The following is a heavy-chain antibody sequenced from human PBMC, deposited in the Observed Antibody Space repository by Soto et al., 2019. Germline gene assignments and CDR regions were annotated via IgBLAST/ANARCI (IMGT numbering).Heavy chain of an antibody. V-gene: IGHV4-39*01. CDR2: IYYSGST. D-gene: IGHD5-12*01. J-gene: IGHJ4*02. CDR1: GGSISSSSYY. CDR3: ASRDGYNYTFDY. Sequence: PSETLSLTCTVSGGSISSSSYYWGWIRQPPGKGLEWIGSIYYSGSTYYNPSLKSRVTISVDTSKNQFSLKLSSVTAADTAVYYCASRDGYNYTFDYWGQGTLVTVSS.